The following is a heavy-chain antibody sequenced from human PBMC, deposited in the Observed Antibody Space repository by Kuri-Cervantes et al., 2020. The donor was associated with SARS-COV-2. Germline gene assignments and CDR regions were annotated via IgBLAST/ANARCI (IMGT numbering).Heavy chain of an antibody. V-gene: IGHV1-69*05. J-gene: IGHJ4*02. D-gene: IGHD6-19*01. CDR1: GGTFSSYA. Sequence: SVKVSCKASGGTFSSYAISWVRQAPGQGLEWMGGTIPIFGTANYAQKFQGRVTITTDESTSTAYMELSSLRSEDTAVYYCASTILGLNSSGWYGYFDYWGQGTLVTVSS. CDR3: ASTILGLNSSGWYGYFDY. CDR2: TIPIFGTA.